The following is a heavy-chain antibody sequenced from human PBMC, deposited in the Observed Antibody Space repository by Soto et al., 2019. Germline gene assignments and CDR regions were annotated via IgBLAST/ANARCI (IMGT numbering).Heavy chain of an antibody. V-gene: IGHV3-30*18. J-gene: IGHJ6*02. CDR2: ISYDGSNK. Sequence: QVQLVESGGGVVQPGRSLSLSCAASGFTFSAYGMHWVRQAPGKGLEWVALISYDGSNKYYKDSVKGRFTISRDNSKDTLYLQMNSLRAEDTAVYYCAKDRPSFGGYGGYYGLDVWGQGTTVTVSS. D-gene: IGHD5-12*01. CDR1: GFTFSAYG. CDR3: AKDRPSFGGYGGYYGLDV.